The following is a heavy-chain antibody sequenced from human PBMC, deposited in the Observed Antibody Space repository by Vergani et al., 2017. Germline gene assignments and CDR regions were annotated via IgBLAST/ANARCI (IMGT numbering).Heavy chain of an antibody. CDR3: ARHRVAWELLSWFDP. CDR2: INPSGGST. D-gene: IGHD1-26*01. Sequence: QVQLVQSGAEVKKPGASVKVSCKASGYTFTSYYMHWVRQAPGQGLEWMGIINPSGGSTSYAQKFQGRVTMTRDTSTSTVYMELSSLKASDTAMYYCARHRVAWELLSWFDPWGQGTLVTVSS. J-gene: IGHJ5*02. CDR1: GYTFTSYY. V-gene: IGHV1-46*01.